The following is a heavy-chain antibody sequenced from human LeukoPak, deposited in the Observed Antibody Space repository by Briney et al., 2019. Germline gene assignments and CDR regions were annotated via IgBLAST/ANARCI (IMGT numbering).Heavy chain of an antibody. CDR2: FDPEDGET. J-gene: IGHJ4*02. CDR3: ATRYLYYYDSSGYFY. V-gene: IGHV1-24*01. CDR1: GYTLTELS. D-gene: IGHD3-22*01. Sequence: ASVKVSCKVSGYTLTELSMHWVRQAPGKGLEWMGGFDPEDGETIYAQKFQGRVTMTEGTSTDTAYMELSSLRSEDTAVYYCATRYLYYYDSSGYFYWGQGTLVTVSS.